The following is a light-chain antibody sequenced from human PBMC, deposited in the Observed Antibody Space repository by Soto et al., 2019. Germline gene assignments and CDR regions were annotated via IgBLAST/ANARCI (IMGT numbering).Light chain of an antibody. V-gene: IGKV3-11*01. CDR2: DAS. CDR1: QSVSSSY. J-gene: IGKJ5*01. Sequence: DIVLTQSPGTLSLSPGERATLSCRASQSVSSSYLAWYQQKPGQAPRLLIYDASNRATGIPARFSGSGSGTDFTLTISSLEPEDFAVYYCQQRSNWPLITFGQGTRLEIK. CDR3: QQRSNWPLIT.